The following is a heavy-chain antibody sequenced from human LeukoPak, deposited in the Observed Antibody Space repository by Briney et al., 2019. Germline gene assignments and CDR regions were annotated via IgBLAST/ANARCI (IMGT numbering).Heavy chain of an antibody. J-gene: IGHJ4*02. V-gene: IGHV1-18*01. CDR1: GYTFISYG. Sequence: ASVKVSCKASGYTFISYGISWVRQAPGQGLEWMGWVSAYADDTKYAQKFQGRVTMTRDTSISTAYMELSGLRSDDTAAYYCATLLSNGPFDYWGQGSLVTVSS. CDR3: ATLLSNGPFDY. CDR2: VSAYADDT.